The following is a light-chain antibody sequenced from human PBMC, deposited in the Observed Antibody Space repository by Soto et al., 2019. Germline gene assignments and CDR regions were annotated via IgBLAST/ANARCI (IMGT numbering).Light chain of an antibody. CDR2: AAS. CDR3: QQYNNWPPWT. Sequence: ILMTQSPATLSVSPGERATLSCRASQSVSNNLAWYQQKPGQAPRLRIYAASTRATGIPARFSGSGSGTEFTLTLSRLQSEDFAVYYCQQYNNWPPWTFGQGTKVEIK. J-gene: IGKJ1*01. CDR1: QSVSNN. V-gene: IGKV3-15*01.